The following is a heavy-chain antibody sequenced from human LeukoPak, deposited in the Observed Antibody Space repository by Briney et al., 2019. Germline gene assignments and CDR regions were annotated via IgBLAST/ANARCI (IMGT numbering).Heavy chain of an antibody. CDR3: AITYRSFWSGYQPSYNWFDP. CDR2: FDPEDGET. J-gene: IGHJ5*02. CDR1: GYTLTELP. Sequence: GASVKVSCKVSGYTLTELPMHWVRQAPGKGLEWMGGFDPEDGETIYAQKFQGRVTMTEDTSTDTAYMELSSLRSEDTAVYYCAITYRSFWSGYQPSYNWFDPWGQGTLVTVSS. D-gene: IGHD3-3*01. V-gene: IGHV1-24*01.